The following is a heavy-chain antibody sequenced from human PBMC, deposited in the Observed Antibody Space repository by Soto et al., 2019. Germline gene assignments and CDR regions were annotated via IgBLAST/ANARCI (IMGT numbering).Heavy chain of an antibody. V-gene: IGHV1-69*01. Sequence: QVQLVQSGAEVKKPGSSVKVSCKASGGTFSSYAISWVRQAPGQGLEWMGGIIPIFGTANYAQKFQGRVTITADESTSTAYMELSSLRSEDTAVYYCERGRGCSGGSCYSGLSYYYYGMDVWGQGTTVTVSS. D-gene: IGHD2-15*01. J-gene: IGHJ6*02. CDR1: GGTFSSYA. CDR3: ERGRGCSGGSCYSGLSYYYYGMDV. CDR2: IIPIFGTA.